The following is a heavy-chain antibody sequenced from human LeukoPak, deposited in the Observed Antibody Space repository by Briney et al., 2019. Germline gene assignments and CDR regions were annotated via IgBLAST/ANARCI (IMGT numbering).Heavy chain of an antibody. V-gene: IGHV1-2*02. Sequence: ASVKVSCKASGYIFTGYYMHWVRQAPGQGLEWMGWINPNSGGTNYAQKFQGRVTMTRDTSISTAYMELSRLRSDDTAVYYCARERYCSGGSCYSGGGYYGMDVWGQGTTVTVSS. D-gene: IGHD2-15*01. CDR3: ARERYCSGGSCYSGGGYYGMDV. CDR1: GYIFTGYY. J-gene: IGHJ6*02. CDR2: INPNSGGT.